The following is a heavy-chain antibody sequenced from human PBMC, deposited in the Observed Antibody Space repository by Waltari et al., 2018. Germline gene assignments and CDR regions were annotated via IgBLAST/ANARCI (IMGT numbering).Heavy chain of an antibody. CDR2: INGDGSIT. Sequence: EVQLVESGGGLVQPGGSLRLSCAASGFTFSNFWMHWVRQTPGKGLVWVSRINGDGSITAYADSVKGRFTISRDNAKNTLSLQMNNLRAEDTAVYYCASGAVAGLEYWGLGTLVTVSS. CDR1: GFTFSNFW. J-gene: IGHJ4*02. V-gene: IGHV3-74*01. CDR3: ASGAVAGLEY. D-gene: IGHD6-19*01.